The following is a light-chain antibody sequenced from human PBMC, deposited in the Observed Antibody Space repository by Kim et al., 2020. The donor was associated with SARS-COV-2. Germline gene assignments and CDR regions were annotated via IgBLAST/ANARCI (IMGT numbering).Light chain of an antibody. CDR1: SSDVGSYNY. J-gene: IGLJ1*01. V-gene: IGLV2-14*01. CDR3: SSYTSSSPYV. Sequence: QSALTQPASVSGSPGQSITISCTGTSSDVGSYNYVSWYQQHPGKAPKLMIYDVSKRPSGVSNRFSGSKSGNTASLTISGLQAEDEADYYCSSYTSSSPYVFGTGTKVTVL. CDR2: DVS.